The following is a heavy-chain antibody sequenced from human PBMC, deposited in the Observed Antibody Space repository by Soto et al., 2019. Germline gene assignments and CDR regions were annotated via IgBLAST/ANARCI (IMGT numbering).Heavy chain of an antibody. Sequence: GASVKVSCKASGYTFTSYGISWVRQAPGQGLEWMGWISAYNGNTNYAQKLQGRVTMTTDTSTSTAYMELRSLRSDDTAVYYCARGSSSWSAYNWFDPWGQGTLVTVSS. J-gene: IGHJ5*02. D-gene: IGHD6-13*01. V-gene: IGHV1-18*01. CDR1: GYTFTSYG. CDR3: ARGSSSWSAYNWFDP. CDR2: ISAYNGNT.